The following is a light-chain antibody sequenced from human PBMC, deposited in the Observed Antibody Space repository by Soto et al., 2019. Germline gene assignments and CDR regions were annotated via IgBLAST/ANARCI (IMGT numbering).Light chain of an antibody. CDR2: VGS. J-gene: IGLJ1*01. Sequence: QSVLTQPASVSGSPGQSMTISCTGTSSDIGSYNLVSWYQQHPGKAPKLIIYVGSKRPSGVSNRFSGSKSGNTASLTISGLQAEDEADYYCCSYAGISTYYVFGTGTKLTVL. CDR1: SSDIGSYNL. V-gene: IGLV2-23*01. CDR3: CSYAGISTYYV.